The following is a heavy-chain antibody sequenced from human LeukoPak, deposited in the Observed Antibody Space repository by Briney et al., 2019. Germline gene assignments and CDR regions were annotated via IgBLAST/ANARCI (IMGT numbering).Heavy chain of an antibody. V-gene: IGHV3-21*01. CDR3: ARDLSYYGSGSYYYFDY. CDR1: GFTFSSYE. Sequence: AGGSLRLSCAASGFTFSSYEMNWVRQTPGKGLEWVSSISSTSDFIDYADSVKGRFTSSRDNAKNSLYLQMNSLRAEDTAVYYCARDLSYYGSGSYYYFDYWGQGTLVTVSS. CDR2: ISSTSDFI. J-gene: IGHJ4*02. D-gene: IGHD3-10*01.